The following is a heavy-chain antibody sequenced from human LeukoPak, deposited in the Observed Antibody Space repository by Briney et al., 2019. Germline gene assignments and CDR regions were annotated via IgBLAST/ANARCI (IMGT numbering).Heavy chain of an antibody. CDR3: AKDGGLLWFGELFYHYYYMDV. V-gene: IGHV3-23*01. D-gene: IGHD3-10*01. J-gene: IGHJ6*03. CDR2: ISGTGGST. Sequence: GGSLRLSCAASGFTFSTYAMTWVRQAPGKGLEWVSLISGTGGSTYYADSVKGRFTISRDNSKNTLYLQMNSLRAEDTAVYYCAKDGGLLWFGELFYHYYYMDVWGKGTTVTVSS. CDR1: GFTFSTYA.